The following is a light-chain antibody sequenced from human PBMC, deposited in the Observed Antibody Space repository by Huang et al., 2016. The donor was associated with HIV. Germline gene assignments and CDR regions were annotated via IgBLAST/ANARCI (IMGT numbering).Light chain of an antibody. Sequence: DILLTQSPDSLAVSLGETATLTCRSSQSLLSSSTNKNYLAWFQQRPGQPPQLLVFWASSREAGIPDRFTGGGSGTQFALTISNVKTEDVAIYYCQQYYKSPQTFGPGTRVEI. V-gene: IGKV4-1*01. CDR3: QQYYKSPQT. CDR1: QSLLSSSTNKNY. J-gene: IGKJ1*01. CDR2: WAS.